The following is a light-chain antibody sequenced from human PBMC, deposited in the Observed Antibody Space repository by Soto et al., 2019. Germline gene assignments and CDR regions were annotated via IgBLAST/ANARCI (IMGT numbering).Light chain of an antibody. CDR2: LEGSGSY. CDR1: SGHSSYI. V-gene: IGLV4-60*03. CDR3: ETWDSNTHKV. Sequence: LVLTQSSSASASLGSSVKLTCTLSSGHSSYIIAWHQQQPGKAPRYLMKLEGSGSYNKGSGVPDRFSGSSSGADRYLTISNLQSEDEADYYCETWDSNTHKVFGGGTKLTVL. J-gene: IGLJ3*02.